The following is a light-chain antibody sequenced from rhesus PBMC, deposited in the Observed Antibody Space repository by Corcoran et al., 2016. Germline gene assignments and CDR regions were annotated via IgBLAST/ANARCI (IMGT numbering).Light chain of an antibody. Sequence: DIQMTQSPSSLSASVGDRVTITSRASQTISSYLAWYQQKAGKVPKLLIYAASSLKSGVPSRFSGSGSGTEFTLTISSLQPEDFATYYCQQHNSRPYSFDQGTKVEIK. CDR1: QTISSY. V-gene: IGKV1-44*02. CDR2: AAS. CDR3: QQHNSRPYS. J-gene: IGKJ2*01.